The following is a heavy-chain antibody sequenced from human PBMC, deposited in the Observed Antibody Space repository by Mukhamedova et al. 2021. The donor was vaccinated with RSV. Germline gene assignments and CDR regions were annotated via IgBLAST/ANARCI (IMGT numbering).Heavy chain of an antibody. Sequence: SSYVMHWVRQAPGKGLEWVALISYDGSNKYYADSVKGRFTISRDNSKNTLYPQMNSLRAEDTAVYYCARDYYDFWSGYYDYWGQG. D-gene: IGHD3-3*01. CDR1: SSYV. CDR2: ISYDGSNK. V-gene: IGHV3-30*01. J-gene: IGHJ4*02. CDR3: ARDYYDFWSGYYDY.